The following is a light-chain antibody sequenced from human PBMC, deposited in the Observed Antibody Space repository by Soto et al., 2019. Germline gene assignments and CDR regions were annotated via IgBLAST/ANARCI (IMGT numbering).Light chain of an antibody. J-gene: IGLJ1*01. CDR2: EVS. V-gene: IGLV2-14*01. CDR3: SSYTSSRAYV. Sequence: QSALTQPASVSGAPGRSITISCTGTSSDGGGYNYVSWYQQQSGKAPKLMIHEVSNRPSGVSNRFSGSKSGNTASLPISGLQAEDEADYYCSSYTSSRAYVFGIGTKVTVL. CDR1: SSDGGGYNY.